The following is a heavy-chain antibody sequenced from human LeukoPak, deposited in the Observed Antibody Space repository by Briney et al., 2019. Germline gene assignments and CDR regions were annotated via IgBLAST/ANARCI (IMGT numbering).Heavy chain of an antibody. J-gene: IGHJ4*02. CDR3: ARDRDYYDRSGYYYFDY. CDR2: IKHDGSEK. Sequence: GGSLRLSCAASGFTFSRYWMTWVRQAPGKGLEWVANIKHDGSEKYYVGSVKGRFTISRDNAKNSLYLQMNSLRAEDTAVYYCARDRDYYDRSGYYYFDYWGQGTLVTVSS. V-gene: IGHV3-7*04. CDR1: GFTFSRYW. D-gene: IGHD3-22*01.